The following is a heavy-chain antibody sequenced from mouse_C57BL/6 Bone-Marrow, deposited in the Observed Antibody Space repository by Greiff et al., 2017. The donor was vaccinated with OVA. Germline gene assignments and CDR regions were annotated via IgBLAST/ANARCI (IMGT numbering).Heavy chain of an antibody. V-gene: IGHV1-82*01. D-gene: IGHD3-3*01. CDR1: GYAFSSSW. CDR3: AREEGTPFDY. CDR2: IYPGAGDT. J-gene: IGHJ2*01. Sequence: VKLQESGPELVKPGASVKISCKASGYAFSSSWMNWVKQRPGKGLEWIGRIYPGAGDTNYNGKFTGKATLTADKSSSTAYMQLSSLTSEDSAVYFCAREEGTPFDYWGQGTTLTVSS.